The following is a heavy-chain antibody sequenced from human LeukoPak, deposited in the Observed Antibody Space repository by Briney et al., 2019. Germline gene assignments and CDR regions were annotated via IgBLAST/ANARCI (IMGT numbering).Heavy chain of an antibody. J-gene: IGHJ4*02. V-gene: IGHV4-39*01. CDR1: GVSINNGRYY. D-gene: IGHD6-25*01. CDR2: IFYTGSA. CDR3: ARRGIAAAAHFDF. Sequence: SETLSLTCTVSGVSINNGRYYWGWIRQPPGRRLEWIGSIFYTGSAHYHPSFESRVVITIDTANNQFSLRLPSVTAADTAVYFCARRGIAAAAHFDFWGQGSLVTVPS.